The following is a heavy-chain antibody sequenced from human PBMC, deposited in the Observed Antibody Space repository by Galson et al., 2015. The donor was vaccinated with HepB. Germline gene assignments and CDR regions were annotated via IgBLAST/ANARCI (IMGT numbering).Heavy chain of an antibody. CDR2: INAGNGNT. V-gene: IGHV1-3*01. D-gene: IGHD2-2*01. CDR1: GYTFTSYA. J-gene: IGHJ4*02. CDR3: ARVDVVVPAAAGPFDY. Sequence: SVKVSCKASGYTFTSYAMHWVRQAPGQRLEWMGWINAGNGNTKYSQKFQGRVTITRDTSASTAYMELSSLRSEDTAVYYCARVDVVVPAAAGPFDYWGQGTLVTVSS.